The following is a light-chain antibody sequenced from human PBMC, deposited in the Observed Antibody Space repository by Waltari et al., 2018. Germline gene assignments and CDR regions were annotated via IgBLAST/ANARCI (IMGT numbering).Light chain of an antibody. CDR2: KAT. CDR1: QSISNW. V-gene: IGKV1-5*03. Sequence: DIQMTQSPSTLSASVGDRSTIPCRAIQSISNWLAWYQQKPGKAPKRLIYKATTLESGVPSRFSGSGSGTEFTLTISSLQPDDFATYYCQQYNSYSLLTFGGGTKVEIK. CDR3: QQYNSYSLLT. J-gene: IGKJ4*01.